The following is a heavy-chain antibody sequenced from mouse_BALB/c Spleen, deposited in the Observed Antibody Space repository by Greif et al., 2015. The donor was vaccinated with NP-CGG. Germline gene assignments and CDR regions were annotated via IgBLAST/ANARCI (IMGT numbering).Heavy chain of an antibody. J-gene: IGHJ2*01. Sequence: EVHLVESGGGLVKPGGSLKLSCAASGFTFSSYAMSWVRQTPEKRLEWVTTISSGGSYTYYPDSVKGRFTISRDNAKNTLYLQMSSLRSEDTAMYYCARQKGASMRLRGTYYFDYWGQGTTLTVSS. CDR3: ARQKGASMRLRGTYYFDY. CDR2: ISSGGSYT. V-gene: IGHV5-9-3*01. D-gene: IGHD2-2*01. CDR1: GFTFSSYA.